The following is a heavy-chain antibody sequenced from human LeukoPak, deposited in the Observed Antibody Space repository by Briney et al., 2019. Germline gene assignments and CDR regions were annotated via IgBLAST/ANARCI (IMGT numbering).Heavy chain of an antibody. Sequence: GGSLRLSCAASGFTFSDYYMSWLRQAPGKGLEWVSYISSSGSTIYYADSVKGRFTISRDNAKNSLYLQMNSLRAEDTAVYYCARGGGRGYSYGLEDYYGMDVWGQGTTVTVSS. V-gene: IGHV3-11*01. CDR3: ARGGGRGYSYGLEDYYGMDV. D-gene: IGHD5-18*01. CDR2: ISSSGSTI. J-gene: IGHJ6*02. CDR1: GFTFSDYY.